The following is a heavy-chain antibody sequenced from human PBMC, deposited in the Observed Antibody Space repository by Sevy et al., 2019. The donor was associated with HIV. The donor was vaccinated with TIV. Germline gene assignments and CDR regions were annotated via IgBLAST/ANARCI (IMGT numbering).Heavy chain of an antibody. V-gene: IGHV1-69*13. D-gene: IGHD3-22*01. CDR1: GGTFSSYA. J-gene: IGHJ4*02. Sequence: ASVKVSCKASGGTFSSYAISWVRQAPGQGLEWMGRIIPIFGTANYAQKFQGRVTITADESTSTAYMELSSLRYEDTAVYYCSYYYDSSGYYRGYWGQGTLVTVSS. CDR3: SYYYDSSGYYRGY. CDR2: IIPIFGTA.